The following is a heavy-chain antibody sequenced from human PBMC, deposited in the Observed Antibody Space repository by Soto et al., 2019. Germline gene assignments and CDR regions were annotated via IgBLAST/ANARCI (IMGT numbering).Heavy chain of an antibody. Sequence: TLSLTCTVSGGSISSGGYYWSWIRQHPGKGLEWIGYIYYSGSTYYNPSLKSRVTISVDTSKNQFSLKLSSVTAADTAVYYCARVRPRYGVDYWGQGTLVTVSS. CDR3: ARVRPRYGVDY. J-gene: IGHJ4*02. V-gene: IGHV4-31*03. CDR1: GGSISSGGYY. CDR2: IYYSGST. D-gene: IGHD3-10*01.